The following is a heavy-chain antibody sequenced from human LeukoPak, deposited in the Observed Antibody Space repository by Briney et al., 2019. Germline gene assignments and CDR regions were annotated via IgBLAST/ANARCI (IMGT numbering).Heavy chain of an antibody. J-gene: IGHJ5*02. CDR3: ARRSGPAETGPMTVGDGYNGVVFVGWFDP. CDR1: GGSISSSSYY. CDR2: IYYSGST. Sequence: SETLSLTCTVSGGSISSSSYYWGWIRQPPGKGLEWIGSIYYSGSTYYNPSLKSRVTISVDTSKNQFSLTLSSVTAADTAVYYCARRSGPAETGPMTVGDGYNGVVFVGWFDPWGQGTLVTVSS. V-gene: IGHV4-39*01. D-gene: IGHD5-24*01.